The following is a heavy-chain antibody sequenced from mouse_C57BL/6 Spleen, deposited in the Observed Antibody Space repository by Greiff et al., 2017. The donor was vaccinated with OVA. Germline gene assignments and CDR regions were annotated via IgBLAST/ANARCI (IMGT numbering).Heavy chain of an antibody. CDR3: ARGGYYGNFDV. CDR1: GYAFSSSW. V-gene: IGHV1-82*01. D-gene: IGHD1-1*01. CDR2: IYPGDGDT. Sequence: QVQLQQSGPELVKPGASVKISCKASGYAFSSSWMNWVKQRPGKGIEWIGRIYPGDGDTNYNGKFKGKATLTADKSSSTAYMQLSSLTSEDSAVYFCARGGYYGNFDVWGTGTTVTVSS. J-gene: IGHJ1*03.